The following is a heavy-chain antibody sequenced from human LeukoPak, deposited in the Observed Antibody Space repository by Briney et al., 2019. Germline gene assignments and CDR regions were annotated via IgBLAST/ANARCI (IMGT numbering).Heavy chain of an antibody. Sequence: ASVKVSCKASGYTFTSYGISWVRQAPGQGLEWMGWISAYNGNTNYAQKLQGRVTMTTDTSTSTAYVELRSLRSDDTAVYYCARVNVVVVAATHYYYGMDVWGQGTTVTVSS. D-gene: IGHD2-15*01. CDR1: GYTFTSYG. CDR3: ARVNVVVVAATHYYYGMDV. V-gene: IGHV1-18*01. J-gene: IGHJ6*02. CDR2: ISAYNGNT.